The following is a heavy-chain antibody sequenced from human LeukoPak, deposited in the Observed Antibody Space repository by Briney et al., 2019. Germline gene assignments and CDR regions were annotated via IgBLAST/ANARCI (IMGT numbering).Heavy chain of an antibody. J-gene: IGHJ4*02. CDR3: ARGPKVQNDDYGEGY. Sequence: TSETLSLTCAVYGGSFSGYYWSWIRQPPGKGLEWIGEINHSGSTNYNPSLKSRVTISVDTSKNQFSLKLSSVTAADTAVYYCARGPKVQNDDYGEGYWGQGTLVTVSS. CDR1: GGSFSGYY. D-gene: IGHD4-17*01. V-gene: IGHV4-34*01. CDR2: INHSGST.